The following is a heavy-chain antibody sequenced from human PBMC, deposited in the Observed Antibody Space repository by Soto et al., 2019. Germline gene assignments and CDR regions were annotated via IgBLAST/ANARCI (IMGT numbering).Heavy chain of an antibody. CDR1: GFSLSTSGMC. V-gene: IGHV2-70*11. Sequence: PTQTLTLTCTFSGFSLSTSGMCVSWIRQPPGKALEWLARIDWDDDKYYSTSLKTRLTISKDTSKNQVVLTMTNMDPVDTATYYCARMAPPGQTNDAFDIWGQGTMVTVSS. D-gene: IGHD3-10*01. J-gene: IGHJ3*02. CDR3: ARMAPPGQTNDAFDI. CDR2: IDWDDDK.